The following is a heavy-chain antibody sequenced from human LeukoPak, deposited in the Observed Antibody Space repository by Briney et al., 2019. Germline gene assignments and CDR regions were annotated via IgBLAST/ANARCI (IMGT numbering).Heavy chain of an antibody. CDR1: GGSISNYY. D-gene: IGHD3-10*01. J-gene: IGHJ3*02. CDR2: IHDSGST. Sequence: PSETLSLTCTVSGGSISNYYWNWIRQPPGKGLEWIGYIHDSGSTYYNPSLKSRVTLSRDTSENQFSLRLNSVTAADTAVYYCARDRGLLDGFDIWGQGTMVTVSS. CDR3: ARDRGLLDGFDI. V-gene: IGHV4-59*01.